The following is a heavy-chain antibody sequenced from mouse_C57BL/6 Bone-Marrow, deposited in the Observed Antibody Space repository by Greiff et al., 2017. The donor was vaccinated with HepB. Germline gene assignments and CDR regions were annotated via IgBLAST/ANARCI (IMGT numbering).Heavy chain of an antibody. CDR1: GFSLTSYA. CDR3: ARKGYGPYYYAMDY. V-gene: IGHV2-9-1*01. CDR2: IWTGGGT. Sequence: VKLMESGPGLVAPSQSLSITCTVSGFSLTSYAISWVRQPPGKGLEWLGVIWTGGGTNYNSALKSRLSISKDNSKSQVFLKMNSLQTDDTARYYCARKGYGPYYYAMDYWGQGTSVTVSS. J-gene: IGHJ4*01. D-gene: IGHD1-1*01.